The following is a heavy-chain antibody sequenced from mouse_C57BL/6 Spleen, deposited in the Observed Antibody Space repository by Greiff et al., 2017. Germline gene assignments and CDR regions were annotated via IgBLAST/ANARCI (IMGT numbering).Heavy chain of an antibody. CDR3: ARGRNYEAMDY. CDR2: IEPSDSYT. V-gene: IGHV1-50*01. J-gene: IGHJ4*01. D-gene: IGHD1-1*01. CDR1: GYTFTSYW. Sequence: VQLQQPGAELVKPGASVKLSCKASGYTFTSYWMQWVKQRPGQGLEWIGEIEPSDSYTNYNQKFKGKATLTVDTSSSTAYMQLSSLTSEDSAVYYCARGRNYEAMDYWGQGTSVTVSS.